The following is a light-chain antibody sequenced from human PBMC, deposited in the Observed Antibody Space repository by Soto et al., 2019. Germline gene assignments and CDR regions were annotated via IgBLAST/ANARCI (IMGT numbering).Light chain of an antibody. CDR2: LNSDGSH. V-gene: IGLV4-69*01. CDR1: SGHSSYA. J-gene: IGLJ3*02. Sequence: QSVLTQSPSASASLGASVTLTCTVSSGHSSYAIAWHQQQPDKGPRYLMKLNSDGSHRKGDGIPVRFSGSSSGAERYLTISSLQSEDEADYYCQTWGTFWVFGGGTKLTVL. CDR3: QTWGTFWV.